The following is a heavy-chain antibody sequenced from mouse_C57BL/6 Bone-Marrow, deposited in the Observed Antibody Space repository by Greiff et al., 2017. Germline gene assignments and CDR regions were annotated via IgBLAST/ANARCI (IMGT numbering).Heavy chain of an antibody. CDR3: ARYYELDF. D-gene: IGHD2-4*01. Sequence: VQLQQSGAELVRPGTSVKVSCKASGYAFTNYLIEWVKQRPGQGLEWIGVINPGRGGTTYTEKLKGQATLTADTSSRTAYMQLISLTSEDSAVYFWARYYELDFWGQGTTRTVSA. CDR1: GYAFTNYL. V-gene: IGHV1-54*01. CDR2: INPGRGGT. J-gene: IGHJ2*01.